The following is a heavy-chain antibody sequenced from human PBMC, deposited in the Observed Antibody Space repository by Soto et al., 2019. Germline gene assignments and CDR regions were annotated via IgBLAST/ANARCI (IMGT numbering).Heavy chain of an antibody. Sequence: VQLVESGGGVVQPGRSLRLSCAASGFTFDDYAMHWVRQAPGKGLEWVAGISWNSGSIGYADSVKGRFTISRDNAKNNLQLQSNSLGAEDMALCYCEKRDFDYWGQGTLVTVSS. CDR3: EKRDFDY. J-gene: IGHJ4*02. CDR2: ISWNSGSI. CDR1: GFTFDDYA. V-gene: IGHV3-9*03.